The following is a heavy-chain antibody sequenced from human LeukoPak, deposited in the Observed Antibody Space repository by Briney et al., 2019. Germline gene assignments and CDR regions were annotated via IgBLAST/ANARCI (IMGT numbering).Heavy chain of an antibody. CDR3: ATDGGDYSGDFQH. J-gene: IGHJ1*01. V-gene: IGHV1-24*01. Sequence: ASVKVSCKVSGYTLTELSMHWVRQAPGKGLEWMGGFDPEDGETIYAQKFQGRVTMTEDTSTDTAYMELSSLGSEDTAVYYCATDGGDYSGDFQHWGQGTLVTVSS. CDR2: FDPEDGET. CDR1: GYTLTELS. D-gene: IGHD2-15*01.